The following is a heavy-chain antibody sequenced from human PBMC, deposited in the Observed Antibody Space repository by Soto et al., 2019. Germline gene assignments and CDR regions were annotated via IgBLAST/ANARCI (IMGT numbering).Heavy chain of an antibody. V-gene: IGHV1-8*01. Sequence: ASVKVSCKASGYTFTSYDINWVRQATGQGLEWMGWMNPNSGNTGYAQKFQGRVTMTRNTSISTAYMELSSLRSEDMAVYYCARGLYCTNGVCYSVWGQGTLVTVSS. J-gene: IGHJ4*02. CDR1: GYTFTSYD. CDR3: ARGLYCTNGVCYSV. D-gene: IGHD2-8*01. CDR2: MNPNSGNT.